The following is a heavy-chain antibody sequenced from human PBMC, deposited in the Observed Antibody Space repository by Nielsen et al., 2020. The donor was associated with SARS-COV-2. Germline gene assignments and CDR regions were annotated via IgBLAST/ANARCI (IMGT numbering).Heavy chain of an antibody. CDR1: GFTFDDYA. V-gene: IGHV3-9*01. CDR3: ARVAYSSVDY. D-gene: IGHD6-19*01. J-gene: IGHJ4*02. Sequence: SLKISCAASGFTFDDYAMHWVRQAPGKGLEWVSGISWNSGSIGYADSVKGRFTISRDNAKNSLYLQMNSLRAEDTAVYYCARVAYSSVDYWGQGTLVTVSS. CDR2: ISWNSGSI.